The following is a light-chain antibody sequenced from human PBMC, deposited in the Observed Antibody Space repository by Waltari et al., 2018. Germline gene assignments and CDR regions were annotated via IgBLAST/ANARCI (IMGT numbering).Light chain of an antibody. CDR3: QHYVRLPAT. CDR1: QSVSRS. V-gene: IGKV3-20*01. J-gene: IGKJ1*01. Sequence: IVLTQSPGTLSLSPGERATISCRASQSVSRSLACYQQNTGQAPTLRIYGASTSATGIPDRFNGSGSGTYFSLTISSLEPEDFAIYFCQHYVRLPATFGQGTKVEIK. CDR2: GAS.